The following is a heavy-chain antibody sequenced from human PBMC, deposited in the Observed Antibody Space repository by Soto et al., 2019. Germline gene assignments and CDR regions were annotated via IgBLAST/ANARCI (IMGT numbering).Heavy chain of an antibody. V-gene: IGHV3-53*01. D-gene: IGHD2-2*01. CDR1: GFNVSDNF. CDR2: IYSGGST. Sequence: GGSLRLSCAASGFNVSDNFMNWVRQAPGKGLEWVSIIYSGGSTYYTDSVKGRLTISRDNSKNTLYLQMNSLRAEDTAVDYCARDPYADMDYGLDVWGQGTMVTVSS. J-gene: IGHJ6*02. CDR3: ARDPYADMDYGLDV.